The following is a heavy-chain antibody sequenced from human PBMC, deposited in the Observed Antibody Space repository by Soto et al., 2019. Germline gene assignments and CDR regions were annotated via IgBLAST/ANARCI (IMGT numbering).Heavy chain of an antibody. CDR2: INHSGST. D-gene: IGHD6-13*01. V-gene: IGHV4-34*01. Sequence: SETLSLTCSVSGGSFSGYYWSWIRQPPGKGLEWIGEINHSGSTNYNPSLKSRVTISVDTSKNQFSLKLSSVTAADTAVYYCARSYSSSWYNYWGQGTLVTVSS. J-gene: IGHJ4*02. CDR1: GGSFSGYY. CDR3: ARSYSSSWYNY.